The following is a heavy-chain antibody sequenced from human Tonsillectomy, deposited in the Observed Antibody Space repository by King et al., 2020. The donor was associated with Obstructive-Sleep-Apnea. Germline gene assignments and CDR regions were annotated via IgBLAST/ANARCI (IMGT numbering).Heavy chain of an antibody. Sequence: VQLQESGPGLVKPSETLSLTCTVSGGSISHYFWSWIRQPPGKGLEWIGYIYYSGSTNNNPSLKSRVTISVDTSKNLFSLRLSSVTAADTAMYYCASNIAVPAHGAFDIWGQGTMVTVSS. D-gene: IGHD6-19*01. CDR2: IYYSGST. CDR1: GGSISHYF. J-gene: IGHJ3*02. CDR3: ASNIAVPAHGAFDI. V-gene: IGHV4-59*08.